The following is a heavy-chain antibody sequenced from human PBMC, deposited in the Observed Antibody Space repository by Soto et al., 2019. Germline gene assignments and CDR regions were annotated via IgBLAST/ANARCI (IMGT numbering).Heavy chain of an antibody. CDR3: ASGPYCSSTSCHEAAYYYYYMDV. J-gene: IGHJ6*03. CDR2: IIPILGIA. Sequence: EASVKVSCTASGGTFSSYTISCVRQAPEQGLEWMGRIIPILGIANYAQKFQGRVTITADKSTSTAYMELSSLRSEDTAVYYCASGPYCSSTSCHEAAYYYYYMDVWGKGTTVTVSS. D-gene: IGHD2-2*01. V-gene: IGHV1-69*02. CDR1: GGTFSSYT.